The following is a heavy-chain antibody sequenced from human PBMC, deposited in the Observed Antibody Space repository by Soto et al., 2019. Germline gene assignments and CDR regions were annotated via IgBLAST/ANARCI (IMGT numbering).Heavy chain of an antibody. CDR1: GGTFSSYA. Sequence: AAVKVSCKASGGTFSSYAISWVRQAPGQGLEWMGGIIPIFGTANYAQKFQGRVTITADKSTSTAYMELSSLRSEDTAVYYCARGPGGYSDNWFDPWGQGSLVTVSS. D-gene: IGHD3-22*01. CDR3: ARGPGGYSDNWFDP. J-gene: IGHJ5*02. V-gene: IGHV1-69*06. CDR2: IIPIFGTA.